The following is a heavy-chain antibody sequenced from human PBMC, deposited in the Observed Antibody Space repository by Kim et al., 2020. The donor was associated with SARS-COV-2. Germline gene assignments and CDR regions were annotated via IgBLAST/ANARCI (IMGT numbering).Heavy chain of an antibody. J-gene: IGHJ5*02. CDR2: INAGNGNT. D-gene: IGHD6-13*01. CDR1: GYTFTSYA. Sequence: ASVKVSCKASGYTFTSYAMHWVRQAPGQRLEWMGWINAGNGNTKYSQKFQGRVTITRDTSASTAYMELSSLRSEDTAVYYCAREGEGSYSPQPFDPWGQGTLVTVSS. V-gene: IGHV1-3*01. CDR3: AREGEGSYSPQPFDP.